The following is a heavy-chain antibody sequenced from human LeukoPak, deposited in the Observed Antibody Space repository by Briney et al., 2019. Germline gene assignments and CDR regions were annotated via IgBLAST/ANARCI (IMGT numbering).Heavy chain of an antibody. J-gene: IGHJ4*02. CDR1: GSTFPNYW. CDR3: ARVGGSCELIL. Sequence: PGGSLRLTCAASGSTFPNYWMSWVGQAPGKGLEWVANIRQDGSEKFYVDSVKGRFTISRDNDKSSLYLQMNSLRGEDKAVYFCARVGGSCELILWAQGTLVTVS. V-gene: IGHV3-7*01. D-gene: IGHD3-16*01. CDR2: IRQDGSEK.